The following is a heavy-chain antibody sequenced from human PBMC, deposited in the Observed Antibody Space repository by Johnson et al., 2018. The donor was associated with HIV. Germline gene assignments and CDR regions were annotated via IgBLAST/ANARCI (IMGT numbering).Heavy chain of an antibody. D-gene: IGHD1-1*01. J-gene: IGHJ3*02. V-gene: IGHV3-74*03. Sequence: VHLVESGGGLVQPGGSLRLSCAASGFTFSRYWMVWVRQVPGKGLMWVSRINSDGRNTKYADSVKGRLSISRDNAKNTLYLQLNSLRAEDTAIYYCARENEVDAFDIWGQGTMVTVSS. CDR2: INSDGRNT. CDR3: ARENEVDAFDI. CDR1: GFTFSRYW.